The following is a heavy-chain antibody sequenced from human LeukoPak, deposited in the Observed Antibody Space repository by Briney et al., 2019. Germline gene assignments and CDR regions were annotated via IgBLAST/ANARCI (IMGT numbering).Heavy chain of an antibody. CDR3: ASVTTRRLVDY. CDR1: GESLNDYY. J-gene: IGHJ4*02. V-gene: IGHV4-34*01. Sequence: PSETLSLTCAVYGESLNDYYWSWIRQPPGMGLEWIGEISHSGSTNYNPSLKSRVTISVDTSKNQFSLKLTSVTAADTAVHYCASVTTRRLVDYWGQGTLVTVSS. D-gene: IGHD4-17*01. CDR2: ISHSGST.